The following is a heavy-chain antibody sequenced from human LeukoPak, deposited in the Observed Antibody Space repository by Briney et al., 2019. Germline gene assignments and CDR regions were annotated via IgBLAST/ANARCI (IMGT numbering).Heavy chain of an antibody. CDR2: ITTSEIT. CDR1: GFSFSSNE. J-gene: IGHJ4*02. D-gene: IGHD3-10*01. V-gene: IGHV3-48*03. CDR3: GRYLNY. Sequence: PGGSLRLSCAASGFSFSSNEMNWVRQAPGKGPEWVSHITTSEITYYADSVKGRFTISRDNAKNSLHLQMTSLRVEDTAVYYCGRYLNYWGQGTLVTVSS.